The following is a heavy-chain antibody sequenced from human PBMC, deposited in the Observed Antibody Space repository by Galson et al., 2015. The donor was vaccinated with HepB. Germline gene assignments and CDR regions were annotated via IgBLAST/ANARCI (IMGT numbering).Heavy chain of an antibody. CDR2: ISSSSNYT. CDR3: ARDSSGWHTFDL. J-gene: IGHJ5*02. D-gene: IGHD6-19*01. CDR1: GFTFTNFF. V-gene: IGHV3-21*01. Sequence: SLRLSCATSGFTFTNFFMNWVRQAPGKGLEWVSSISSSSNYTYYADSMKGRFTISRDHAKNSLSLQMNSLRAEDTAVYYCARDSSGWHTFDLWGQGTLVTVSS.